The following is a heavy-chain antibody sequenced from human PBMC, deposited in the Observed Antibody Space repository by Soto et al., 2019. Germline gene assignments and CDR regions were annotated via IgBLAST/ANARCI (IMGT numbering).Heavy chain of an antibody. CDR1: GGSISSSSYF. V-gene: IGHV4-39*07. CDR3: ARVNPSRYYDFWSGYSAYDSSGYPDY. J-gene: IGHJ4*02. Sequence: SETLSLTCSVSGGSISSSSYFWGWIRQPPGKGLEWIGSIYYSGSTYYNPSLKSRVTVSVDTSKNQFSLKLSSVTAADTAVYYCARVNPSRYYDFWSGYSAYDSSGYPDYWGQGTLVT. CDR2: IYYSGST. D-gene: IGHD3-3*01.